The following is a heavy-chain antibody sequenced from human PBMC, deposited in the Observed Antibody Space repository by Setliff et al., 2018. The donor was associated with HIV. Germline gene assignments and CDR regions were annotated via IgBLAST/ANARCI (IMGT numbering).Heavy chain of an antibody. D-gene: IGHD3-10*01. Sequence: SVKVSCKASGGTFSNYAISWVRQAPGQGLEWMGGIIPIFGSTKYAQKFQDRVTITADESTYTAEMELSSLTSEDTAVYYCARDDHYYDLGSILSEWYFALWGRGTLVTVSS. J-gene: IGHJ2*01. V-gene: IGHV1-69*13. CDR3: ARDDHYYDLGSILSEWYFAL. CDR2: IIPIFGST. CDR1: GGTFSNYA.